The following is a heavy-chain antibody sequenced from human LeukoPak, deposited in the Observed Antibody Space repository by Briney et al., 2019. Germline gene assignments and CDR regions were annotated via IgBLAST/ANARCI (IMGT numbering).Heavy chain of an antibody. Sequence: KPSETLSLTCTVSGGSITSYYWSWIRQSAGKGLEWIGRIYSRGSTNYNPSLKSRVTISVDTSKNQFSLKLSSVPAADTAVYYCASPPRYGDYVVRDYWGQGTLVTVSS. CDR1: GGSITSYY. D-gene: IGHD4-17*01. V-gene: IGHV4-4*07. CDR2: IYSRGST. J-gene: IGHJ4*02. CDR3: ASPPRYGDYVVRDY.